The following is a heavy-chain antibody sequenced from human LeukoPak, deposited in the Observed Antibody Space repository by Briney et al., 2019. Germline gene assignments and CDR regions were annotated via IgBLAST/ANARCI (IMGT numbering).Heavy chain of an antibody. D-gene: IGHD3-22*01. J-gene: IGHJ4*02. CDR2: ISSSGSTI. CDR1: GFTFSSYE. V-gene: IGHV3-48*03. CDR3: ARDQVDYYDSSGYYSDY. Sequence: GGSLRLSCAASGFTFSSYEMSWVRQAPGKGLEWVSYISSSGSTIYYADSVKGRFTISRDNAKNSLYLQMNSLRAEDTAVYYCARDQVDYYDSSGYYSDYWGQGTLVTVSS.